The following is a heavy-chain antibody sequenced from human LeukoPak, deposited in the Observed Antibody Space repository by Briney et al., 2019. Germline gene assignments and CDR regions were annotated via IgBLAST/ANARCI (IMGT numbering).Heavy chain of an antibody. V-gene: IGHV1-2*02. Sequence: ASVKVSCKASGYTFGDYYMHWVRQAPGQGLEWMGWINPNSGGTYYAQKFQGRVTMTRDTSISTAYMELTRLRSDDTAVYYCAGEGGILATNYNWFDPWGQGTLVTVSS. CDR1: GYTFGDYY. CDR2: INPNSGGT. D-gene: IGHD1-26*01. J-gene: IGHJ5*02. CDR3: AGEGGILATNYNWFDP.